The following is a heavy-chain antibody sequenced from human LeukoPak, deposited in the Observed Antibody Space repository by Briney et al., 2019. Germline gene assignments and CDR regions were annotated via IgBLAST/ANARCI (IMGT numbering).Heavy chain of an antibody. V-gene: IGHV3-30*18. CDR1: GFTFSSYG. Sequence: GRSLRLSCAASGFTFSSYGMHWVRQAPGKGGEGVAVISYDGSNKYYTDSVKGRFTISRDNSKNTLYLQMNSLRAEDTAVYYCAKVSLFAGYNSPRDYWGQGTLVTVSS. D-gene: IGHD1-14*01. J-gene: IGHJ4*02. CDR3: AKVSLFAGYNSPRDY. CDR2: ISYDGSNK.